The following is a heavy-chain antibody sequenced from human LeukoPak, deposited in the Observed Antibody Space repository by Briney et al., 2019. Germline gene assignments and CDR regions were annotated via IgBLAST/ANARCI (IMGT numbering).Heavy chain of an antibody. CDR2: IRYDGSNK. D-gene: IGHD3-3*01. CDR1: GFTFSSYG. J-gene: IGHJ4*02. V-gene: IGHV3-30*02. CDR3: ARSARLMKGVVEVTALDD. Sequence: GSLRLSCAASGFTFSSYGMHWVRQAPGKGLEWVAFIRYDGSNKYYADSVKGRFTIARDNAKNSVYLEMNSLRADDTAVYYCARSARLMKGVVEVTALDDWGQGTLVTVSS.